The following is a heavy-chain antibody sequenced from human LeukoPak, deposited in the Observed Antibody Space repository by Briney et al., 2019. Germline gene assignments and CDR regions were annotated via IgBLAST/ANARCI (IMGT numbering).Heavy chain of an antibody. CDR2: INHSGST. D-gene: IGHD2-15*01. CDR3: ARVRALYCSGGSCYPSSPHNWFDP. CDR1: GGSFSGYY. Sequence: SETLSLTCAVYGGSFSGYYWSWIRHPPGKGLEWIGEINHSGSTNYNPSLKSRVTISVDTSKNQFSLKLSSVTAADTAVYYCARVRALYCSGGSCYPSSPHNWFDPWGQGTLVTVSS. V-gene: IGHV4-34*01. J-gene: IGHJ5*02.